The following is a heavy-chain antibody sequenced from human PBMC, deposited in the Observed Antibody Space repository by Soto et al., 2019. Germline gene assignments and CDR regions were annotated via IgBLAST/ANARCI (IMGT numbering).Heavy chain of an antibody. CDR1: GYTFTGYY. CDR2: INPNSGGT. Sequence: QVQLVQSGAEVKKPGASVKVSCKASGYTFTGYYMHWVRQAPGQGLEWMGWINPNSGGTNYAQKFQGWVTMTRDTSVSTAYMELSRLRSDDTAVYYCARGGITMVRGVNEFDPWGQGTLVTVSS. CDR3: ARGGITMVRGVNEFDP. D-gene: IGHD3-10*01. V-gene: IGHV1-2*04. J-gene: IGHJ5*02.